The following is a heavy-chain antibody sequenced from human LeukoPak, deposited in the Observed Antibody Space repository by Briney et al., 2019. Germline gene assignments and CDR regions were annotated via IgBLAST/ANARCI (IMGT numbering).Heavy chain of an antibody. J-gene: IGHJ4*02. CDR2: ISISGTKT. CDR1: GFSFRTYN. D-gene: IGHD4-17*01. CDR3: ANEIRPNDY. Sequence: GGSLRLSCTAAGFSFRTYNLRWVRQAPGKGLEWVSAISISGTKTYYADSVKGRFTISRDNSKNTLYLQMYSLRAEDTAVYYCANEIRPNDYWGQGTLVTVSS. V-gene: IGHV3-23*01.